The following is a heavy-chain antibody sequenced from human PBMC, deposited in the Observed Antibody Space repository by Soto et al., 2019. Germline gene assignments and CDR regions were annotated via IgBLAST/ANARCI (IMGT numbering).Heavy chain of an antibody. CDR2: ISGSGDSI. Sequence: GGSLRLSSAASGFTFSSYAMSWVRQAPGKGLEWVSTISGSGDSIYYADSVRGRFAISRDNSKNTLYLQMNSLRAEDTAIYYCAKGHISNWYCFEYWGQGTVVTVSS. CDR1: GFTFSSYA. D-gene: IGHD6-13*01. CDR3: AKGHISNWYCFEY. V-gene: IGHV3-23*01. J-gene: IGHJ4*02.